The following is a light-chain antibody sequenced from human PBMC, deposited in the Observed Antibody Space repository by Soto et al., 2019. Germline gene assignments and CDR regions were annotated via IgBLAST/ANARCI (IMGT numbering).Light chain of an antibody. J-gene: IGKJ4*01. V-gene: IGKV1-33*01. CDR1: HDIADY. CDR3: QQYDNVPLT. Sequence: DVQMTESACSLSAALGGRFAITCQASHDIADYLNWYQHKPGEAPKLLIYDASKLEAGVPSRFSGRGSGTDFTFSISSLQPEDIATYYCQQYDNVPLTFGGGTKVDIK. CDR2: DAS.